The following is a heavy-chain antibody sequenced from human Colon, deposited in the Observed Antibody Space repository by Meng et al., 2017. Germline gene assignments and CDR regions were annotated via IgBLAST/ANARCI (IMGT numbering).Heavy chain of an antibody. Sequence: QVASQEAGPGRGQPSGILALTCAVSGVSCRSAIWWGWVRQPPGKGLEWIGEIFQSGSTNYNPSLKSRVTISVDKSKNHLSLSLSSVTAADTAVYYCAKAAAYNLDIWGQGTLVTVSS. V-gene: IGHV4-4*02. D-gene: IGHD1-14*01. J-gene: IGHJ4*02. CDR2: IFQSGST. CDR3: AKAAAYNLDI. CDR1: GVSCRSAIW.